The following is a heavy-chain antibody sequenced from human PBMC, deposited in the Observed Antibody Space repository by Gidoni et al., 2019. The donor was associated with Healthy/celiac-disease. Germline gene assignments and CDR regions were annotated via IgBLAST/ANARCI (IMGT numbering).Heavy chain of an antibody. D-gene: IGHD6-13*01. CDR1: GGSFSGYY. CDR2: INHRGST. Sequence: QVQLQQWGAGLLKPSETLSLTCPVYGGSFSGYYWRWIRQPPGKGLEWIGEINHRGSTNYNPSLKSRVTISVDTSKNQFSLKLSSVTAADTAVYYCARGLGKFQQLVRFDYWGQGTLVTVSS. CDR3: ARGLGKFQQLVRFDY. J-gene: IGHJ4*02. V-gene: IGHV4-34*01.